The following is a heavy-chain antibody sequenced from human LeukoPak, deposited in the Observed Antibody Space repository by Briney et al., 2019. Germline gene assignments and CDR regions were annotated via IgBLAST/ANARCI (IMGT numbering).Heavy chain of an antibody. J-gene: IGHJ4*02. CDR1: GLTFADYT. V-gene: IGHV3-43*01. D-gene: IGHD2-2*01. CDR2: ISRNGVAT. Sequence: GGSLRLSCAASGLTFADYTMHWVRQAPGKGLEWVSLISRNGVATKYADSVRGRFTISRDNSKNSLYLQMNSLRTEDTASYYCAKGQYCSSTSCFMAFDYWGQGTLVTVSS. CDR3: AKGQYCSSTSCFMAFDY.